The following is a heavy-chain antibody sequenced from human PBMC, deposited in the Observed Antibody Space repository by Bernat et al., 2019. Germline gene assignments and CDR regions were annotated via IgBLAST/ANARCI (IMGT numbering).Heavy chain of an antibody. D-gene: IGHD6-13*01. CDR2: IYGGGTT. Sequence: GRRVGSGGGWVARGGSLRLCCVASGFTVSSNYMSGVRQAPGKGLEWVSVIYGGGTTYYADSVRGRFNISRDNSKNTLYLHINSLRAEDTAVYFCARFLCAAGTDYWGQGTLVTVSS. V-gene: IGHV3-66*01. J-gene: IGHJ4*02. CDR1: GFTVSSNY. CDR3: ARFLCAAGTDY.